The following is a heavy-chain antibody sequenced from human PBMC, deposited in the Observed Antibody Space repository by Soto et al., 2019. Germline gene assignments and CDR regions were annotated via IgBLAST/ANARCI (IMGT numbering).Heavy chain of an antibody. D-gene: IGHD2-15*01. CDR3: ARHPGGRGYYYVMDV. CDR2: IIPIFGTA. CDR1: GDNFSSYA. V-gene: IGHV1-69*12. Sequence: QVQLVQSGAEVKKPGSSVKVSCKASGDNFSSYAISWVRQDPGQGLAWMGGIIPIFGTANYAQKFQCRFTITADESTSKVYMVLSSLRSEDTAVYYCARHPGGRGYYYVMDVWGQVTTGTVS. J-gene: IGHJ6*02.